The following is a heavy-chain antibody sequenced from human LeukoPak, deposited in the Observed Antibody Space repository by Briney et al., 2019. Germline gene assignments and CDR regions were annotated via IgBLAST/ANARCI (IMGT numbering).Heavy chain of an antibody. J-gene: IGHJ5*02. CDR2: INQDGSQK. CDR1: GFTFTTYW. D-gene: IGHD1-26*01. CDR3: ARLMGSGWFDP. Sequence: GGSLRLSCADSGFTFTTYWMTWVRQAPGKGLEWVANINQDGSQKYYVDSVKGRFTISRHNSENTLYLQMNSLSADDTAVYYCARLMGSGWFDPWGQGTLVTVFS. V-gene: IGHV3-7*05.